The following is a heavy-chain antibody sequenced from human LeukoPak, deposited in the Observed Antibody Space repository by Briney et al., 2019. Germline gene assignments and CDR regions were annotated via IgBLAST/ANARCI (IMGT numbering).Heavy chain of an antibody. V-gene: IGHV2-70*11. J-gene: IGHJ4*02. CDR3: ARNRNRESGAYREH. CDR1: GLSLSTSGTC. D-gene: IGHD3-16*01. CDR2: IDWDDDK. Sequence: SGPALVKPTQTLTLTCTVSGLSLSTSGTCVSWIRQPPGKALQWLARIDWDDDKYYNTSLKTRLTISKDTSKNQVVLTMTNMDPVDTATYYCARNRNRESGAYREHWGQGTLVTVSS.